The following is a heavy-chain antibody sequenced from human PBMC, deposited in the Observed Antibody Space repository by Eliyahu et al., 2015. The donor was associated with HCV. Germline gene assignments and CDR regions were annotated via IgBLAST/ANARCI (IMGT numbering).Heavy chain of an antibody. Sequence: EVQLVESGGGFVQPGGSLMLSCTASGFTFSRYWMSLGRQTPGKGLGWVATIKRNGIEIYYVDSVKGRFTISRDNARNSLYLQMNSLKGEDTALYYCARDPGYYDSTGPWYFDLWGRGTRVTVSS. D-gene: IGHD3-22*01. V-gene: IGHV3-7*05. CDR3: ARDPGYYDSTGPWYFDL. CDR1: GFTFSRYW. J-gene: IGHJ2*01. CDR2: IKRNGIEI.